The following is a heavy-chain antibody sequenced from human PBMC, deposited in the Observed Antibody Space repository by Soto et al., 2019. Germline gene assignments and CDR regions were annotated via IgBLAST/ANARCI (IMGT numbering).Heavy chain of an antibody. CDR3: AGQMQASIDVFDV. D-gene: IGHD6-6*01. J-gene: IGHJ3*01. V-gene: IGHV4-31*03. Sequence: QVQLQESGPGLVKPSQTLSLTCTVSGASLISGGYYWTWIRHHPGKGLEWIGYFYHTGKTYYNPSRESRLSSSGDTSKNHFSLTLTSVTAADTAVYDCAGQMQASIDVFDVWGQGTVVTVSS. CDR2: FYHTGKT. CDR1: GASLISGGYY.